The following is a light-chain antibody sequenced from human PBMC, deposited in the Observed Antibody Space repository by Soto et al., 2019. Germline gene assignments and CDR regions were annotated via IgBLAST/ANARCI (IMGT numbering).Light chain of an antibody. CDR2: DAS. CDR1: QSISSW. CDR3: QQYNSYSITWT. J-gene: IGKJ1*01. V-gene: IGKV1-5*01. Sequence: DIQMTQSPSTLSASVGDRVTITCRASQSISSWLAWYQQKPGKAPKLLIYDASSLESGVPSRFSGSGSGTEFPLTISSLQPDDFATYYCQQYNSYSITWTLGQGTKVDIK.